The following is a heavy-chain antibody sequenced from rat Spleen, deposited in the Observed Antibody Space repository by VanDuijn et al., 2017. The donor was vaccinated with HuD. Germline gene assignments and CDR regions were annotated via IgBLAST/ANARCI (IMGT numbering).Heavy chain of an antibody. J-gene: IGHJ2*01. CDR1: GFTFSSSG. V-gene: IGHV5-19*01. CDR2: ISPSAAYT. Sequence: EVQLVESGGGLVQPGRSLRLSCAASGFTFSSSGMHWIRQAPTKGLEWVASISPSAAYTYYRDSVKGRFTLSRDNAKSTLYLQMDSLRSEDTATYFCATHGTMAARSGYYFDYWGQGVMVTVSS. CDR3: ATHGTMAARSGYYFDY. D-gene: IGHD1-2*01.